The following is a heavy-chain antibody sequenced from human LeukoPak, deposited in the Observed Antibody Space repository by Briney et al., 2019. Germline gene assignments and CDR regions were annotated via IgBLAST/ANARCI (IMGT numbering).Heavy chain of an antibody. Sequence: GGSLRLSCLASGFAFTNNAMNWVRQAPGRGLEWVSGISGSNTYYADSVKGRFTISRDNSKSTLYLQMNSLGADDTAVYFCAARPPPVGGPFDYWGQGTLVTVSS. CDR3: AARPPPVGGPFDY. CDR2: ISGSNT. J-gene: IGHJ4*02. V-gene: IGHV3-23*01. D-gene: IGHD6-19*01. CDR1: GFAFTNNA.